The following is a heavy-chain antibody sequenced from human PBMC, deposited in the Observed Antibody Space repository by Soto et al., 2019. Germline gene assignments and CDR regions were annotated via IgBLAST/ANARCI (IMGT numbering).Heavy chain of an antibody. V-gene: IGHV3-23*01. D-gene: IGHD2-2*01. Sequence: GGSMRHPYAAAGVNCRSLAMSCIRKAPGKGLEWVSAISGSGGSTYYADSVKGRFTISRDNSKNTLYLQMNSLRAEDTAVYYCAKGVVVVPAARDYFDYWGQGTLVTVSS. CDR3: AKGVVVVPAARDYFDY. J-gene: IGHJ4*02. CDR1: GVNCRSLA. CDR2: ISGSGGST.